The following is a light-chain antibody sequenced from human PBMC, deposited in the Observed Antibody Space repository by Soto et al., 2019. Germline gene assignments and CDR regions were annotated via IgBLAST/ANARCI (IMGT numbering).Light chain of an antibody. CDR2: GAS. CDR3: QQYGTSPWT. V-gene: IGKV3-20*01. J-gene: IGKJ1*01. Sequence: EIVLTQSPGTLSLSPGDRATLSCRASQSVSNNYFAWYHQQPGRAPRLVIYGASSRATGIPDRFSGSGSGADFTLTSSRLEQEDFAVYYCQQYGTSPWTFGQGTKVEIK. CDR1: QSVSNNY.